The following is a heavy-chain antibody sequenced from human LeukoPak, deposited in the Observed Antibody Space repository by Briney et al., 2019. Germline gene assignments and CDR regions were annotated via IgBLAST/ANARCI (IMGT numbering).Heavy chain of an antibody. V-gene: IGHV1-3*01. CDR2: INAGNGNR. CDR3: ARDITMVRGAPSGY. Sequence: ASVKVSCKASGYTFTTYALHWVRQAPGQRPEWMGWINAGNGNRGYSERFRDRVTITRDTSASTTYMELRSLRSDDTAVYYCARDITMVRGAPSGYWGQGTLVTVSS. CDR1: GYTFTTYA. D-gene: IGHD3-10*01. J-gene: IGHJ4*02.